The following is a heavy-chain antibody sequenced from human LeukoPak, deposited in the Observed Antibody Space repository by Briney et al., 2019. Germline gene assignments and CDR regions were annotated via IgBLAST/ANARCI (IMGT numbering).Heavy chain of an antibody. CDR2: ISAYNGNT. CDR3: ARDRGGSYYGVFDY. Sequence: ASVKVSCKASGYTFTSYGISWVRRAPGQGLEWMGWISAYNGNTNYAQKLQGRVTMTTDTSTSTAYMELRSLRSDDTAVYYCARDRGGSYYGVFDYWGQGTLVTVSS. CDR1: GYTFTSYG. D-gene: IGHD1-26*01. J-gene: IGHJ4*02. V-gene: IGHV1-18*01.